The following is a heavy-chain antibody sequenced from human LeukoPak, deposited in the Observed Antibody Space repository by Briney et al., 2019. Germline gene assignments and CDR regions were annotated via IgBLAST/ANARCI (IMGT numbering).Heavy chain of an antibody. CDR3: AQARDYGDQYYFDY. Sequence: SETLSLTCTVSGGSISSSSYYWGWIRQPPGKGLEWIGYIYYSGSTNYNPSLKSRVTISVDTSKNQFSLKLSSVTAADTAVYYCAQARDYGDQYYFDYWGQGTLVTVSS. CDR1: GGSISSSSYY. V-gene: IGHV4-61*05. CDR2: IYYSGST. J-gene: IGHJ4*02. D-gene: IGHD4-17*01.